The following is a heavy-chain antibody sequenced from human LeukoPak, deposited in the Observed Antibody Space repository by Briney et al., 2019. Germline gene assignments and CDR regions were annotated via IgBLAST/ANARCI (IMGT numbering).Heavy chain of an antibody. Sequence: GGSLRLSCAASGFTYSILVVRCVRQAPGEGLEGGSTSCTGGGTYYADSVKGRFTISIDNSKNTLYLQMDSLRAEDTAIYYCAKSVKYAMDSWGQGTLVTVSS. V-gene: IGHV3-23*01. CDR2: SCTGGGT. CDR1: GFTYSILV. J-gene: IGHJ4*02. D-gene: IGHD2-2*01. CDR3: AKSVKYAMDS.